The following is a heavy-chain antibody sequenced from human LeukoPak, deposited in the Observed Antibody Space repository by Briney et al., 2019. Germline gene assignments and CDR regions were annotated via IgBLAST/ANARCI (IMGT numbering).Heavy chain of an antibody. CDR1: GGSISSYY. Sequence: SETLSLTCTVSGGSISSYYWSWIRQPPGKGLEWIGHIYYSGSTNYNPSLKSRVTISVDTSKNQFSLKLSSVTAADTAVYYCARHSSGYAAYYFDYWGQGTLVTVSS. J-gene: IGHJ4*02. CDR3: ARHSSGYAAYYFDY. D-gene: IGHD6-19*01. V-gene: IGHV4-59*08. CDR2: IYYSGST.